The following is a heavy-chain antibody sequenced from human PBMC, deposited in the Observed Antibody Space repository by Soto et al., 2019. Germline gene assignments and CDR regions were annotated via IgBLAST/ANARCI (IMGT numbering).Heavy chain of an antibody. D-gene: IGHD2-21*01. Sequence: EVQLLESGGGLVQPGGSLRLSCTASGFTFSSSAMNWVRQAPGQGLEWVASVSENGGIRGGTYYADSVKGRFTISRDNSKNTLYLQMASLRGADTAVYYCASAKAVVIAALGIWGQGTMVTVSS. J-gene: IGHJ3*02. CDR3: ASAKAVVIAALGI. V-gene: IGHV3-23*01. CDR2: VSENGGIRGGT. CDR1: GFTFSSSA.